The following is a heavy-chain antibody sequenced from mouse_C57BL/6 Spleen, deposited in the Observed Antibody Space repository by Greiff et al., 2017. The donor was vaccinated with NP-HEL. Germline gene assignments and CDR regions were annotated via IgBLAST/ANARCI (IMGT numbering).Heavy chain of an antibody. CDR3: ARWDYDYGDGAWFAD. V-gene: IGHV1-55*01. J-gene: IGHJ3*01. CDR2: IYPGSGST. Sequence: QVQLQQPGAELVKPGASVKMSCKASGYTFTSYWITWVKQRPGQGLEWIGDIYPGSGSTNYNEKFKSKATLTVDTSSSTAYMQLSSLTSEDSAVYYCARWDYDYGDGAWFADWGQGTLVTVSA. CDR1: GYTFTSYW. D-gene: IGHD2-4*01.